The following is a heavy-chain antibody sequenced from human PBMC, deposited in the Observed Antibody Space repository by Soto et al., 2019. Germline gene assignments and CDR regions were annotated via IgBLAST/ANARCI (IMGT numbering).Heavy chain of an antibody. CDR3: ARYYFDNSGYSNWFDP. Sequence: QVQLQESGPGLVKPSQTLSLTCTVSGGSISSGAYYWSWIRQHSEKGLEWIGYMHYSGIAFYNPSLTPRVTISVDTSKNPFSLKLSSVTAADTAVYYCARYYFDNSGYSNWFDPWGRGTLVTVSS. CDR2: MHYSGIA. V-gene: IGHV4-31*03. J-gene: IGHJ5*02. CDR1: GGSISSGAYY. D-gene: IGHD3-22*01.